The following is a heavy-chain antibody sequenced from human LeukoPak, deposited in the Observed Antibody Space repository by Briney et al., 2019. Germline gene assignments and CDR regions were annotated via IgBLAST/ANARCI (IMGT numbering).Heavy chain of an antibody. Sequence: GASVKVSCKASGYTFTSYGITWVRQAPGQGLEWMGWISAYNGNTNYAEKLQGRVTMTTDTSTSTVYMELRSLRSDDTAVYYCARAHSYVGYYYMDVWGKGTKVTVSS. J-gene: IGHJ6*03. CDR1: GYTFTSYG. CDR3: ARAHSYVGYYYMDV. CDR2: ISAYNGNT. V-gene: IGHV1-18*01. D-gene: IGHD5-18*01.